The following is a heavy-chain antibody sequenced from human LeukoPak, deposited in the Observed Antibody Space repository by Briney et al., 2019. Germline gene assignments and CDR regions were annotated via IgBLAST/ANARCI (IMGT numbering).Heavy chain of an antibody. J-gene: IGHJ6*02. CDR3: ARVRITFGGVIGPADDGMDV. V-gene: IGHV4-38-2*02. CDR2: IYHSGST. CDR1: GYSISSGYY. Sequence: SETLSLTCTVSGYSISSGYYWGWIRQPPGKGLEWIGSIYHSGSTYYNPSLKSRVTISVDTSKNQFSLKLSSVTAADTAVYYCARVRITFGGVIGPADDGMDVWGQGTTVTVSS. D-gene: IGHD3-16*02.